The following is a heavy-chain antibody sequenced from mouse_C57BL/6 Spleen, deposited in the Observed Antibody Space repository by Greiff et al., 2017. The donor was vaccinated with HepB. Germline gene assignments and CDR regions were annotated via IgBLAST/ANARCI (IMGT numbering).Heavy chain of an antibody. D-gene: IGHD2-5*01. CDR2: IWSGGST. Sequence: VKLVESGPGLVQPSQSLSITCTVSGFSLTSYGVHWVRQPPGKGLEWLGVIWSGGSTDYNAAFISRLSISKDNSKSQVFFKMNSLQADDTAIYYCATSYYSNWYFDVWGTGTTVTVSS. V-gene: IGHV2-4*01. J-gene: IGHJ1*03. CDR1: GFSLTSYG. CDR3: ATSYYSNWYFDV.